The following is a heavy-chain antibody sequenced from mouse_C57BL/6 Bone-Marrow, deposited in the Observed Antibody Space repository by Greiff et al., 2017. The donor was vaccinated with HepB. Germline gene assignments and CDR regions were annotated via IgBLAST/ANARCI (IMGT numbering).Heavy chain of an antibody. CDR1: GYTFTDYE. CDR2: FDPETGGT. CDR3: TRFPYGYDGGDY. V-gene: IGHV1-15*01. J-gene: IGHJ2*01. D-gene: IGHD2-2*01. Sequence: QVQLQQSGAELVRPGASVTLSCKASGYTFTDYEMHWVKQTPVHGLEWIGAFDPETGGTAYNQKFKGKAILTADKSSSTAYMELRSLTSEDSAVYYCTRFPYGYDGGDYWGQGTTLTVSS.